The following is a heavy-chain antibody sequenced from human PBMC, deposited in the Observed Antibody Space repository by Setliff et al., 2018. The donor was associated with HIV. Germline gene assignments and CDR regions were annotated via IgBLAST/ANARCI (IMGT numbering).Heavy chain of an antibody. CDR3: ASRVYYYDSNNFLREEGFDP. D-gene: IGHD3-22*01. V-gene: IGHV4-38-2*01. CDR2: IYQSGST. J-gene: IGHJ5*02. CDR1: GYSISSGFY. Sequence: SETLSLTCAVSGYSISSGFYWSWMRQPPGKGLEWIGSIYQSGSTNYNPSLESRLTISVDTAKNQFSLKLSSVTAADTAVYYCASRVYYYDSNNFLREEGFDPWGQGTLVTVSS.